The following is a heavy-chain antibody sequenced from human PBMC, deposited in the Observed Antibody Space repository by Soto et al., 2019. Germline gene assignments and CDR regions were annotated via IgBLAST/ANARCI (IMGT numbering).Heavy chain of an antibody. J-gene: IGHJ4*02. CDR3: AREPATAKPEGVDF. CDR2: INPNSGGT. D-gene: IGHD1-1*01. V-gene: IGHV1-2*02. Sequence: GASVKVSCKASGYTFSDYYIHWVRQAPGQGLEWMGWINPNSGGTKYAPKFQGGVTMTRDTSITTAYMELSRLRSGDTAVYYCAREPATAKPEGVDFWGQGXLVTVHS. CDR1: GYTFSDYY.